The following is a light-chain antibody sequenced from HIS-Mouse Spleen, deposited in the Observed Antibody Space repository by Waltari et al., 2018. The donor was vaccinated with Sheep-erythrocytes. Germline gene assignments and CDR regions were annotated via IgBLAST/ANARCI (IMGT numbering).Light chain of an antibody. J-gene: IGKJ3*01. V-gene: IGKV1-9*01. CDR2: AAS. CDR3: QQLNSYEVT. Sequence: DIQLTQSPSFLSASVGDRVTITCRASQGISSYLVWYQQKPGKAPKLLIYAASTLQSGVPSRFSGSGSGTEFTLTISSLQPEDFATYYCQQLNSYEVTFGPGTKVDIK. CDR1: QGISSY.